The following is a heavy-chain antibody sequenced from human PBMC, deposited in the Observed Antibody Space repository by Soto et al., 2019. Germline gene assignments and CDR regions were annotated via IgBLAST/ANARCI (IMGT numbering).Heavy chain of an antibody. CDR3: ARDGGDSSGYYYRGDYYYYYGMDV. J-gene: IGHJ6*02. CDR2: ISYDGSNK. V-gene: IGHV3-30-3*01. Sequence: PGGSLRLSCAASGFTFSSYAMHWVRQAPGKGLEWVAVISYDGSNKYYADSVKGRFTISRDNSKNTLYLQMNSLRAEDTAVYYCARDGGDSSGYYYRGDYYYYYGMDVWGQGTTVTVSS. D-gene: IGHD3-22*01. CDR1: GFTFSSYA.